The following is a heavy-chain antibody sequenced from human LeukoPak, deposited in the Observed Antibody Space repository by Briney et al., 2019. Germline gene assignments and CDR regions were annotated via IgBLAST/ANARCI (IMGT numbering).Heavy chain of an antibody. Sequence: SVKVSCKASGGTFSSYAISWVRQAPGQGLEWMGGIIPIFGTANYAQKLQDRVTMTTDTSTSTAYMELSRLRSDDTAVYYCARDGGSGWYRSLDYWGQGTLVTVSS. CDR3: ARDGGSGWYRSLDY. CDR2: IIPIFGTA. J-gene: IGHJ4*02. D-gene: IGHD6-19*01. CDR1: GGTFSSYA. V-gene: IGHV1-69*05.